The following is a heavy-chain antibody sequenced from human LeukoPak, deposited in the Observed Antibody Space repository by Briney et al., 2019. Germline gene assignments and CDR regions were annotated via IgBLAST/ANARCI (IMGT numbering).Heavy chain of an antibody. Sequence: GGSLRLSCVASGFSFGRHAMNWVRQAPGKGLEWVGSIFDSGAPTYYADSVKGRFTISRDTSKNTLYVQMESLRAEDTAVYYCTKAVGGGRDAYDIWGQGIMVTVSS. CDR3: TKAVGGGRDAYDI. D-gene: IGHD3-16*01. V-gene: IGHV3-23*01. CDR2: IFDSGAPT. J-gene: IGHJ3*02. CDR1: GFSFGRHA.